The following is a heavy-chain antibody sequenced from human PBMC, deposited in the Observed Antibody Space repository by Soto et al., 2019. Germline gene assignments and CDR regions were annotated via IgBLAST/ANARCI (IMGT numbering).Heavy chain of an antibody. J-gene: IGHJ3*02. CDR2: INAANGDT. D-gene: IGHD1-1*01. CDR1: GYTFTLHT. Sequence: QVQLVQSGAEAKKPGASVKVSCKASGYTFTLHTIHWVRQAPGQRLEWMGWINAANGDTKSSQKFQGRVTITRDTSANTTYIELSSLRSEDTALYYCARDPGPDVFDIWGQRTMVTVSS. V-gene: IGHV1-3*01. CDR3: ARDPGPDVFDI.